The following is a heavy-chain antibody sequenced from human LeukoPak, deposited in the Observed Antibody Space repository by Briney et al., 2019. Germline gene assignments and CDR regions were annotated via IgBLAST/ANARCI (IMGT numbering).Heavy chain of an antibody. J-gene: IGHJ4*02. D-gene: IGHD3-3*01. Sequence: GGSLRLSCAASGFTFSSSAMNWVRQAPGKGLEWVSSINNVGSHIYYADSVKGRFTITRDNAKNSLYLQMNSLRAEDTAVYYCAKRLYDFWAPFDSWGQGTLVTVSS. CDR1: GFTFSSSA. V-gene: IGHV3-21*01. CDR3: AKRLYDFWAPFDS. CDR2: INNVGSHI.